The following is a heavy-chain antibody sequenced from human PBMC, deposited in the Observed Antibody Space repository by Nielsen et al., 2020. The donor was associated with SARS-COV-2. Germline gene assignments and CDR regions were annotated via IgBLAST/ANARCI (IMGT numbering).Heavy chain of an antibody. CDR2: ISYDGSNK. CDR1: GFTFSSYG. J-gene: IGHJ5*02. V-gene: IGHV3-33*05. D-gene: IGHD1-26*01. Sequence: GESLKISCAASGFTFSSYGMHWVRQAPGKGLEWVAVISYDGSNKYYADSAKGRFTISRDNSKNTLYLQMNSLRAEDTAVYYCAKDIVGATGANWFDPWGQGTLVTVSS. CDR3: AKDIVGATGANWFDP.